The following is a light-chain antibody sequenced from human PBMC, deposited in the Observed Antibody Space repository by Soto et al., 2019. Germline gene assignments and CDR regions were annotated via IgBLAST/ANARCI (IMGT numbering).Light chain of an antibody. CDR1: QSVLYSSNNKNY. Sequence: DIVMTQSPDSLAVSLGERATINCKSSQSVLYSSNNKNYLAWYQQKPGQPPKLLIYWASTRECGVPDRFSGSGSGTDFPLTVSSLKAEDVAVYYLQQYYSTPPAFGQGTKLEIK. CDR3: QQYYSTPPA. CDR2: WAS. V-gene: IGKV4-1*01. J-gene: IGKJ2*01.